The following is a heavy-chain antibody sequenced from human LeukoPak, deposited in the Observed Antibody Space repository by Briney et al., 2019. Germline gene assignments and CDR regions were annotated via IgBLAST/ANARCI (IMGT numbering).Heavy chain of an antibody. J-gene: IGHJ4*02. CDR3: ARDPGVGSSWYRLHY. Sequence: GGSLRLSCAASGFTFSSYDMHWVRQAPGKGLEWVAVISYDGSNKYYADSVKGRFTISRDNSKSTLYLQMNSLRVEDTAVYYCARDPGVGSSWYRLHYWGQGTLVTVSS. CDR2: ISYDGSNK. V-gene: IGHV3-30-3*01. D-gene: IGHD6-13*01. CDR1: GFTFSSYD.